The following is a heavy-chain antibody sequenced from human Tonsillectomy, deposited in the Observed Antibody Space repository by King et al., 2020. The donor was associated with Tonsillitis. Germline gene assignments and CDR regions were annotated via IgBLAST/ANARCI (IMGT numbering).Heavy chain of an antibody. V-gene: IGHV3-23*04. Sequence: VQLVESGGGLVQPGGSLRLSCAASGFTFSSYAMSWVRQAPGKGLEWVSGIIGIGGSTYYADSGKGRFPISRENSKNTLYLQMNSLRAEDTAVYYCASGKGYCSSTSCYTSIDYWGQGTLFTVSS. J-gene: IGHJ4*02. CDR2: IIGIGGST. CDR3: ASGKGYCSSTSCYTSIDY. D-gene: IGHD2-2*02. CDR1: GFTFSSYA.